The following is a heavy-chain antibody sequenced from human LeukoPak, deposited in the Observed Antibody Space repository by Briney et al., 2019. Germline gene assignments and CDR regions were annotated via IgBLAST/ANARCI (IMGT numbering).Heavy chain of an antibody. CDR2: INPNSGGT. D-gene: IGHD3-10*01. CDR3: ARAPPYYGSGSYYGDFDY. V-gene: IGHV1-2*02. CDR1: GYTFTSYG. J-gene: IGHJ4*02. Sequence: GASGKVSCKASGYTFTSYGINCVRQAPGQGLEWMGWINPNSGGTNYAQKFQGRVTMTRDTSISTAYMELSRLRSDDTAVYYCARAPPYYGSGSYYGDFDYWGQGTLVTVSS.